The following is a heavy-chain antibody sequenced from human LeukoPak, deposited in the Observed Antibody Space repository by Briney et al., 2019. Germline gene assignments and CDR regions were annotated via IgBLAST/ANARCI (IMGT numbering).Heavy chain of an antibody. J-gene: IGHJ4*02. D-gene: IGHD1-7*01. V-gene: IGHV3-21*01. CDR1: GFTFSSYS. CDR2: ISGSSRYI. CDR3: ARLKYNWNYAPLGY. Sequence: GGSLRLSCAASGFTFSSYSVNWVRQAPGKGLEWVSSISGSSRYIFYADSVKGRFTISRDNAKDSLYLQMNSLRAGDTAVYYCARLKYNWNYAPLGYWGQGTLVTVSS.